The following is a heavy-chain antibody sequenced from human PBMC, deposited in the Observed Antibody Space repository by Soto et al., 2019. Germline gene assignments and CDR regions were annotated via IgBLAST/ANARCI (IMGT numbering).Heavy chain of an antibody. V-gene: IGHV1-69*01. D-gene: IGHD4-17*01. CDR2: IIPIFGTA. CDR3: ARPEGMTTVTADAFDI. J-gene: IGHJ3*02. CDR1: GGTFSSYA. Sequence: QVQLVQSGAEVKKPGSSVKVSCKASGGTFSSYAISWVRQAPGQGLEWMGGIIPIFGTANYAQKFQGRVTLTADEATSTEYRELSSVNTEDTAVYYGARPEGMTTVTADAFDIWGQGTMVTVST.